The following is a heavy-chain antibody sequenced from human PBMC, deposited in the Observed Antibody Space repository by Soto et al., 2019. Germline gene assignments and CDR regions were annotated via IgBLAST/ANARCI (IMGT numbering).Heavy chain of an antibody. CDR1: GGTVSSGGYY. D-gene: IGHD1-7*01. CDR2: ISSRGSA. V-gene: IGHV4-61*08. CDR3: AMAGNYRYFDA. J-gene: IGHJ4*02. Sequence: QVQLQESGPGLVTPSETLSLTCTVSGGTVSSGGYYWSWIRQPPGKGLEWIGYISSRGSANYNPSHKSRITISVDTSKNQFSLKLTSVTAADTAVYYCAMAGNYRYFDAWGQGTLVTVSS.